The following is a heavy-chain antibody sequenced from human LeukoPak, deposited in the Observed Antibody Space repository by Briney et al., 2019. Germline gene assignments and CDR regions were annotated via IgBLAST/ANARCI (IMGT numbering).Heavy chain of an antibody. D-gene: IGHD5-24*01. Sequence: ASVKVSCKASGYTFTSYGISWVRQAPGQGLEWMGWISAYNGNTNYAQKLQGRVTMTTDTSTSTAYMELRSLGSDDTAVYYCASIRRDAYYGMDVWGQGTTVTVSS. CDR1: GYTFTSYG. J-gene: IGHJ6*02. CDR3: ASIRRDAYYGMDV. V-gene: IGHV1-18*01. CDR2: ISAYNGNT.